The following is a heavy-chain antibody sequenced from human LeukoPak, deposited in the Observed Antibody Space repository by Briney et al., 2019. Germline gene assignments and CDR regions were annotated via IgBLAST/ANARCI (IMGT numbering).Heavy chain of an antibody. CDR2: ISGSGGST. CDR1: GFTFSSYA. D-gene: IGHD2-8*02. V-gene: IGHV3-23*01. Sequence: PGGSLRPSCAASGFTFSSYAMSWVRQAPGEGLEWVSAISGSGGSTYYVDSVKGRFTISRDNSKNTLYLQMNSLGAEDTAVYYCAKARTSTGGYHFDYWGQRTPVTVSS. CDR3: AKARTSTGGYHFDY. J-gene: IGHJ4*02.